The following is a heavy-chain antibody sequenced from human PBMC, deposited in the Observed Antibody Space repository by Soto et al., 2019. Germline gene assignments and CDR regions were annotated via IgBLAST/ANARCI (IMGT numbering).Heavy chain of an antibody. CDR3: ARGHYFDHTCHPEGAVAV. CDR2: INTNGGGT. J-gene: IGHJ3*01. V-gene: IGHV1-2*02. CDR1: GYMFTGFF. D-gene: IGHD3-22*01. Sequence: QVQLVQSGASVKKPGASVKVSCKAYGYMFTGFFIHWVRQAPGQGLELLGWINTNGGGTTYAQRFQGRVTLTRHTTLNTAYLDLSSLTSDDTAGFYCARGHYFDHTCHPEGAVAVWGQGTLVSFSS.